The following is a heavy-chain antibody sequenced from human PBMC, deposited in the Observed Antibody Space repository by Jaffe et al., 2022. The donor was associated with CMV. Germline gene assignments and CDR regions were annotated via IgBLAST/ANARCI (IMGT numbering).Heavy chain of an antibody. Sequence: QVQLQESGPGLVKPSETLSLTCTVSGGSISSYYWSWIRQPPGKGLEWIGYIYYSGSTNYNPSLKSRVTISVDTSKNQFSLKLSSVTAADTAVYYCAAATDYYYYYMDVWGKGTTVTVSS. V-gene: IGHV4-59*01. J-gene: IGHJ6*03. CDR1: GGSISSYY. D-gene: IGHD2-15*01. CDR3: AAATDYYYYYMDV. CDR2: IYYSGST.